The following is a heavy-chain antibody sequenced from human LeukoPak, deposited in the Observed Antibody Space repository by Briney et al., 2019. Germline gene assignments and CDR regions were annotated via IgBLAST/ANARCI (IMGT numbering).Heavy chain of an antibody. J-gene: IGHJ4*02. V-gene: IGHV3-49*04. CDR1: GFTFGDYA. CDR2: IRSKAYGGTT. Sequence: PGGSLRLSCTASGFTFGDYAMSWVRQAPGKGLEWVGFIRSKAYGGTTECAASVRGRFTISRDDSKSIAYLQMNSLKTEDTAVYYCTRHVVITTVFDYWGQGTLVTVSS. D-gene: IGHD3-22*01. CDR3: TRHVVITTVFDY.